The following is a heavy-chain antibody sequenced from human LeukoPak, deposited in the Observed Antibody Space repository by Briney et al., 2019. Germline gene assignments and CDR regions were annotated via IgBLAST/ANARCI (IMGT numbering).Heavy chain of an antibody. CDR1: GGSVSSSSYY. J-gene: IGHJ4*02. CDR3: ATSNSGRYSEIGS. Sequence: SETLSLTCTVSGGSVSSSSYYWGWIRQPPGKGLECIGTIYYAGDTYYNPSLESRISISVDTSNNQFSLKLSSVTAADTAVYYCATSNSGRYSEIGSWSQGTLVTVSS. D-gene: IGHD1-26*01. V-gene: IGHV4-39*01. CDR2: IYYAGDT.